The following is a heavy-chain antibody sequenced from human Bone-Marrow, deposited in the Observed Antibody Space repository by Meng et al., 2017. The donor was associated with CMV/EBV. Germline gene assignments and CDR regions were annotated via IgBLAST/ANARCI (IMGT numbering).Heavy chain of an antibody. CDR2: ISAFNGNT. V-gene: IGHV1-18*01. D-gene: IGHD3-10*01. CDR3: ARVDSHYGGQPYWYFDL. J-gene: IGHJ2*01. Sequence: ASVKVSCKASGYTFTSYGISWVRQAPGQGLEWVGWISAFNGNTNYAQKFQGRVTMTTDTSTSTAYMELTSLRSDDTAVYYCARVDSHYGGQPYWYFDLWGRGTLVTVSS. CDR1: GYTFTSYG.